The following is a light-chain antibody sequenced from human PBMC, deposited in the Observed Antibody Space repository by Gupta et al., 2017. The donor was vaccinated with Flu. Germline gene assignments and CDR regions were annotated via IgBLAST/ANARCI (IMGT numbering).Light chain of an antibody. CDR2: AAS. CDR1: QDIRTW. J-gene: IGKJ4*01. Sequence: DIQMTQSPSSLSASVGDRVTITCRASQDIRTWLAWYQHKPEKAPKSLIYAASNLQSPVPLRFSGSGSGTALTLTILSPQPEDIANYYCRREYSLPLTFGGGTKVEIK. CDR3: RREYSLPLT. V-gene: IGKV1D-16*01.